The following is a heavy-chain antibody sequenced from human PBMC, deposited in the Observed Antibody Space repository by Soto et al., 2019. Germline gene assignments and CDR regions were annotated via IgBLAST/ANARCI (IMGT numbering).Heavy chain of an antibody. D-gene: IGHD3-16*02. CDR1: GGSFSGYY. CDR2: INHSGST. Sequence: QVQLQQWGAGLLKPSETLSLTCAVYGGSFSGYYWSWIRQPPGKGLEWIGEINHSGSTNYNPSLKSRVTIAVDTSKNQFSLKLSSVTAADTAVYYCARHMITFGGVIADYWGQGTLVTVSS. CDR3: ARHMITFGGVIADY. J-gene: IGHJ4*02. V-gene: IGHV4-34*01.